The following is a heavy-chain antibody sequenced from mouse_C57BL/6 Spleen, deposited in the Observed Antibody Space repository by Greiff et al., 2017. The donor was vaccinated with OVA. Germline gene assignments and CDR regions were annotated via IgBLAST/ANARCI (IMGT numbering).Heavy chain of an antibody. Sequence: EVQLQESGGGLVKPGGSLKLSCAASGFTFSDYGMHWVRQAPEKGLEWVAYISSGSSTIYYADTVKGRFTISRDNAKNTLFLQMTSLRSEDTAMYYCARDRAYAMDYWGQGTSVTVSS. CDR1: GFTFSDYG. D-gene: IGHD3-1*01. CDR3: ARDRAYAMDY. V-gene: IGHV5-17*01. CDR2: ISSGSSTI. J-gene: IGHJ4*01.